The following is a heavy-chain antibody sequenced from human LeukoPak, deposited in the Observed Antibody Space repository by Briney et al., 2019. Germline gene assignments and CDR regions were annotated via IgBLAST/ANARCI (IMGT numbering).Heavy chain of an antibody. Sequence: GESLKISCKGSGYSFTSYWIGWVRQRPGKGLEGMGIIYPGDSDTRYSPSFQGQVTISADKSISTAYLQWSSLTASDTAMYYCARRYTTSEIFDYWGQGTLVTVSS. CDR1: GYSFTSYW. CDR3: ARRYTTSEIFDY. J-gene: IGHJ4*02. D-gene: IGHD6-13*01. CDR2: IYPGDSDT. V-gene: IGHV5-51*01.